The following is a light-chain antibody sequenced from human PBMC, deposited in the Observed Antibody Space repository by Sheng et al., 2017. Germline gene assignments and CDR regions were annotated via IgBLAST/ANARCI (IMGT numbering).Light chain of an antibody. Sequence: DIQMTQSPSTLSASVGDRVTITCRASQSISSWLAWYQQKPGKAPKLVIYKASSLESGVPFRFSGSGSGTEFTLTISSLQPDDFATYYCQQYSDYPRTFGQGTNGG. CDR1: QSISSW. J-gene: IGKJ1*01. CDR3: QQYSDYPRT. V-gene: IGKV1-5*03. CDR2: KAS.